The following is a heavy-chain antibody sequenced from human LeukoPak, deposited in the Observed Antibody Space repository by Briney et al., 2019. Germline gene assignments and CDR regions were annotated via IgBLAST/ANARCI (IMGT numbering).Heavy chain of an antibody. CDR1: GFTFSSYS. Sequence: GGSLRHSCAASGFTFSSYSMNWVRQAPGKGLEWVAHINQGGSEKYYVDSVKGRFTISRDNAKNSLYPQMNSLRAEDTAVYYCARADYDYVWGSYRQYYFDYWGQGTLVTVSS. CDR2: INQGGSEK. J-gene: IGHJ4*02. CDR3: ARADYDYVWGSYRQYYFDY. V-gene: IGHV3-7*01. D-gene: IGHD3-16*02.